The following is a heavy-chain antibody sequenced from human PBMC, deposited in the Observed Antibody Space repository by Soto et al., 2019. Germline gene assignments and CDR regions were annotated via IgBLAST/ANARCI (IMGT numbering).Heavy chain of an antibody. CDR2: IDWDDDK. V-gene: IGHV2-70*01. D-gene: IGHD3-9*01. Sequence: TLSLTCAVSGGSISSGGYSWNWIRQPPGKALEWLALIDWDDDKYYSTSLKTRLTISKDTSKNQVVLTMTNMDPVDTATYYCARISDYDILTGYPAPFGYWGQGTLVTVSS. CDR3: ARISDYDILTGYPAPFGY. J-gene: IGHJ4*02. CDR1: GGSISSGGYS.